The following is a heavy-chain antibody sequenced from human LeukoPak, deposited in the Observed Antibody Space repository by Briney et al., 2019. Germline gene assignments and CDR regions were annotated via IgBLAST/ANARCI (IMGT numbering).Heavy chain of an antibody. CDR1: GFTFSSYG. J-gene: IGHJ4*02. CDR2: IRYDGSNE. D-gene: IGHD3-10*01. Sequence: GGSLRLSCAASGFTFSSYGMHWVRQAPGKGLEWVTFIRYDGSNEYYAESVKGRFTISRDNSRNTLYLQVNSLRAEDTAVYYCAKRGTYGSGSPRRPLDYWGQGTLVTVSS. V-gene: IGHV3-30*02. CDR3: AKRGTYGSGSPRRPLDY.